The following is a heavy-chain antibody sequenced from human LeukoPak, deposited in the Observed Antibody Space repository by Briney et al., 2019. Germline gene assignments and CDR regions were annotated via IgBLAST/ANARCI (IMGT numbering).Heavy chain of an antibody. CDR2: INHSGST. J-gene: IGHJ5*02. Sequence: NPPETLSLTCAVYGGSFSGYYWSWIRQPPGKGLEWTGEINHSGSTNYNPSLKSRVTISVDTSKDQFSLKLSSVTAADTAVYYCARGFHLGYCSGGSCYVWFDPWGQGTPVTVSS. D-gene: IGHD2-15*01. V-gene: IGHV4-34*01. CDR1: GGSFSGYY. CDR3: ARGFHLGYCSGGSCYVWFDP.